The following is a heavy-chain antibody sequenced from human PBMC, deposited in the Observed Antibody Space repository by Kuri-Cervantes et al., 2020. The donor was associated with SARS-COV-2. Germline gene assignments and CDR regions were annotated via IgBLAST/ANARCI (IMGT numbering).Heavy chain of an antibody. CDR1: GFTVSSNY. CDR3: ARVRGDYVP. V-gene: IGHV3-53*01. Sequence: LSLTCAASGFTVSSNYMSWVRQAPGKGLEWVSLIYSGGSTYYADSVKGRLTISRDNSKNTLYLQMNSLRAEDAAVYYCARVRGDYVPWGQGTLVTVSS. D-gene: IGHD3-16*01. CDR2: IYSGGST. J-gene: IGHJ5*02.